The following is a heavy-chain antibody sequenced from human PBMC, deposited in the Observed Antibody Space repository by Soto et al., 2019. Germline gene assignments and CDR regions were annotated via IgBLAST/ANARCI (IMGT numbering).Heavy chain of an antibody. CDR1: GDSIRSSY. Sequence: SETLSLTCTVSGDSIRSSYWCWIRQPAGKGLEWIGRFYNNGITNYNPSLKSRVTMSVDTSNNQFSLKLSSVTAADTAIYFCARELGFCSSTNCYLGAFDIWGQGTMVTVSS. CDR2: FYNNGIT. CDR3: ARELGFCSSTNCYLGAFDI. V-gene: IGHV4-4*07. J-gene: IGHJ3*02. D-gene: IGHD2-2*01.